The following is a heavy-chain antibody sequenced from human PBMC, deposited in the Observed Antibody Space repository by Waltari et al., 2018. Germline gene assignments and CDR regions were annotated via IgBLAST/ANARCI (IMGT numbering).Heavy chain of an antibody. V-gene: IGHV3-7*01. CDR1: GFTFSSYW. D-gene: IGHD6-6*01. CDR3: ARGGIAALRHSYYFDY. CDR2: ITQDGSEK. J-gene: IGHJ4*02. Sequence: EVQLVESGGGLVQPGGSLRLSCAASGFTFSSYWMSWVRQAPGKGLEWVANITQDGSEKYYVDAVKGRFTISRDNAKNSLYLQMNSLRAEDTAVYYCARGGIAALRHSYYFDYWGQGTLVTVSS.